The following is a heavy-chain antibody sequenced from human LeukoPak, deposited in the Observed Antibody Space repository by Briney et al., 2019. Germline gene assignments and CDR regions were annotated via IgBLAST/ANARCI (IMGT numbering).Heavy chain of an antibody. D-gene: IGHD3-3*01. Sequence: GGSLRLSCAASGFSFSSYAMSWVRQAPGKGLEWVSAISGSGGSTYYADSVKGRFTISRDNSKNTLYLQMNSLRAEDTAVYYCAKDSGYDFWSGSNYFDYWGQGTLVTVSS. CDR1: GFSFSSYA. CDR2: ISGSGGST. J-gene: IGHJ4*02. V-gene: IGHV3-23*01. CDR3: AKDSGYDFWSGSNYFDY.